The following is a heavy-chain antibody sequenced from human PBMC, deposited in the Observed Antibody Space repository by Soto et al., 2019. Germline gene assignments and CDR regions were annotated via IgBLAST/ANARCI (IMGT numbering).Heavy chain of an antibody. D-gene: IGHD3-10*01. CDR3: VRDSVLSFGGNDAFDI. J-gene: IGHJ3*02. CDR2: ISAYNGNT. V-gene: IGHV1-18*04. CDR1: GYTFTSYG. Sequence: ASVKVSCKASGYTFTSYGISWVRQAPGQGLEWMGGISAYNGNTNYAQKLQGRATMTTDTSTSTAYMELTSLRPDETAVYYCVRDSVLSFGGNDAFDIWGQGTIVPVSS.